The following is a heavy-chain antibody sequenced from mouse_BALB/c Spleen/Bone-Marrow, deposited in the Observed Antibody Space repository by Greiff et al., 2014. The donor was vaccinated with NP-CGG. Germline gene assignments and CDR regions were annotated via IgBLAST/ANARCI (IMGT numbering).Heavy chain of an antibody. D-gene: IGHD1-1*01. CDR1: GYTFTSYY. Sequence: QVHVKQSGAELVKPGASVKLSCKASGYTFTSYYMYWVRQRPGQGLEWIGEINPINGGTKISEKFKSRATLTVDKSSSTAFVQLSTLTSEDSAVYYCTRSNYGYWYFDVWGAGTTVTVSS. CDR2: INPINGGT. V-gene: IGHV1S81*02. J-gene: IGHJ1*01. CDR3: TRSNYGYWYFDV.